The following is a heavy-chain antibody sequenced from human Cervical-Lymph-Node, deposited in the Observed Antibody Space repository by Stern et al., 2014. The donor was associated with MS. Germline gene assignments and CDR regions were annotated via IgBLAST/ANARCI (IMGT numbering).Heavy chain of an antibody. D-gene: IGHD3-3*01. Sequence: EVQLVESGGGLVQPGGSLRLSCAASGFTVSNKYMTWVRQAPGTGLEWVSVIYSGGSTYYADSVKGRFTISRDNSKNTLYLQMNSLRAEDTAVYYCASEGPGRRGYYSNWFDPWGQGTLVTVSS. J-gene: IGHJ5*02. CDR2: IYSGGST. V-gene: IGHV3-66*02. CDR3: ASEGPGRRGYYSNWFDP. CDR1: GFTVSNKY.